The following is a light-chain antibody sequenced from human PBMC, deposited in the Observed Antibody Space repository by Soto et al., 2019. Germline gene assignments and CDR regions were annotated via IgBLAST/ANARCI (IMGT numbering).Light chain of an antibody. CDR2: EVS. CDR3: FSSAGNLDVDV. J-gene: IGLJ2*01. V-gene: IGLV2-8*01. CDR1: SSDVGGYKY. Sequence: QSALTQPPSASGSPGQSVTISCTGTSSDVGGYKYVSWYQQHPGKAPKLMIYEVSKRPSGVPDRFSGSKSGNTASLTVSGLQAEDEADYYCFSSAGNLDVDVFGAGTQLTVL.